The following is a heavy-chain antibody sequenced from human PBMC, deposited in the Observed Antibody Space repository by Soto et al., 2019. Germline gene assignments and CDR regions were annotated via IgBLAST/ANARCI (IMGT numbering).Heavy chain of an antibody. CDR2: ISGSGGST. J-gene: IGHJ4*02. D-gene: IGHD2-15*01. Sequence: GGSLRLSCAASGFTFSSYAMSWVRQAPGKGLEWVSAISGSGGSTYYADSVKGRFTISRDNSKNTLYLQMNSLRAEDTAVYYCAKAVVPGYCSGGSCYGYFDYWGQGTLVNVSS. V-gene: IGHV3-23*01. CDR1: GFTFSSYA. CDR3: AKAVVPGYCSGGSCYGYFDY.